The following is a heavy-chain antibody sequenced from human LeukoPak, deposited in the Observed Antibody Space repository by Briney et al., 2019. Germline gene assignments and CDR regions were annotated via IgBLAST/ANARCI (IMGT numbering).Heavy chain of an antibody. Sequence: PGGSLRLSCAASGFTFSSYGMHWVRQAPGKGLEWVAVISCDGSNKYYADSVKGRFTISRDNSKNTLYLQMNSLRAEDTAVYYCAKVLGPSSGYYHYYYYGMDVWGQGTTVTVSS. CDR3: AKVLGPSSGYYHYYYYGMDV. CDR2: ISCDGSNK. D-gene: IGHD3-22*01. J-gene: IGHJ6*02. V-gene: IGHV3-30*18. CDR1: GFTFSSYG.